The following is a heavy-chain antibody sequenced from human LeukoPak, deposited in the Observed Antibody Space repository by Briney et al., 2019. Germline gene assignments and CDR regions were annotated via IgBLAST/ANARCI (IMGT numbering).Heavy chain of an antibody. Sequence: SETLSLTCTVSGGSISSGDYYWSWIRQPPGKGLEWIGYIYCSGSTYYNPSLKSRVTISVDTSKNQFSLKLSSVTAADTAVYYCARGGGVTIDYWGQGTLVTVSS. J-gene: IGHJ4*02. CDR3: ARGGGVTIDY. V-gene: IGHV4-30-4*02. D-gene: IGHD4-17*01. CDR1: GGSISSGDYY. CDR2: IYCSGST.